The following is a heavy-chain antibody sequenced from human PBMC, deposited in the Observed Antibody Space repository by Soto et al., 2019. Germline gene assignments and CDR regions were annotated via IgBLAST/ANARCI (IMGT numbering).Heavy chain of an antibody. J-gene: IGHJ4*02. D-gene: IGHD2-8*01. CDR2: ISGSGGST. V-gene: IGHV3-23*01. Sequence: PGGSLRLSCAASGFTFSSYAMSWVRQAPGKGLEWVSAISGSGGSTYYADSVKGRFTISRDNSKNTLYLQMNSLRAEDTAVYYCANQMDIVLMVYELKPNGYWGQGTLVTVSS. CDR3: ANQMDIVLMVYELKPNGY. CDR1: GFTFSSYA.